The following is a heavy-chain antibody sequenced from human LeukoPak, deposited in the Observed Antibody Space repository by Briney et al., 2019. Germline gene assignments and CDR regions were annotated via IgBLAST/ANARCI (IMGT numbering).Heavy chain of an antibody. Sequence: ASVKVSCTASGYAFTDYYVHWVRQAPGQGLEWMGIINPSGGSTNYAQKFQGRVTMTRDTSTNTVYMELSSLRSEDTAVYYCARGPSITMVRGGQWYYYMDVWGKGTTVTISS. CDR1: GYAFTDYY. CDR3: ARGPSITMVRGGQWYYYMDV. J-gene: IGHJ6*03. CDR2: INPSGGST. V-gene: IGHV1-46*01. D-gene: IGHD3-10*01.